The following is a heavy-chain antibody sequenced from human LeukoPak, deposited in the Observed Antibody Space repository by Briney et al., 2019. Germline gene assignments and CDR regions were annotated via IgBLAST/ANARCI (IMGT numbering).Heavy chain of an antibody. CDR2: IYYSGST. CDR3: AREGLAAAGRGFDP. Sequence: SETLSLTCTVSGYSISSGYYWGWIRQPPGKGLEWIGSIYYSGSTYYNPSLKSRVTISVDASKNQFSLKLSSVTAADTAVYYCAREGLAAAGRGFDPWGQGTLVTVSS. V-gene: IGHV4-38-2*02. D-gene: IGHD6-13*01. J-gene: IGHJ5*02. CDR1: GYSISSGYY.